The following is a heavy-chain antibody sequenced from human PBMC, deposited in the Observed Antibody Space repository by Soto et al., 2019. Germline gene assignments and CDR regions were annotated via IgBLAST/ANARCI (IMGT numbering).Heavy chain of an antibody. D-gene: IGHD6-19*01. Sequence: ASETLSQTCAVGDECISRGASSWCWIRQPPGKGLEWIGYIYHSGSTYYNPSPKSRVTISVDRSKNQFSLKLSSVTAADTAVYYCERAGGLGAVAVDYWGQGTLVTVSS. V-gene: IGHV4-30-2*01. CDR3: ERAGGLGAVAVDY. CDR2: IYHSGST. J-gene: IGHJ4*02. CDR1: DECISRGASS.